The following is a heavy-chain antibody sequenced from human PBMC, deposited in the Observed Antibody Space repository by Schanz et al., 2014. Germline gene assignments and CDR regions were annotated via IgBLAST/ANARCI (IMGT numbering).Heavy chain of an antibody. D-gene: IGHD2-2*01. CDR2: ISSGSSYA. CDR1: GFTFRDYY. Sequence: QVQLVESGGGLVKPGGSLRLSCAASGFTFRDYYMSWIRQAPGKGLEWVSDISSGSSYANYADSVKGRFTISRDNAKNSLYLQMNSLRAEDTALYYCARRASCSRIGCPFDSWGQGTLXTVSS. V-gene: IGHV3-11*06. J-gene: IGHJ4*02. CDR3: ARRASCSRIGCPFDS.